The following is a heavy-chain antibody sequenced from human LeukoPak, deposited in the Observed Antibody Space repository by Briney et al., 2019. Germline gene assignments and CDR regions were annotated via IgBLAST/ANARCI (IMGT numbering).Heavy chain of an antibody. D-gene: IGHD5-24*01. CDR3: ARVYVLGRDGYRGLYYYYYMDV. CDR2: INHSGST. V-gene: IGHV4-34*01. Sequence: SETLSLTCAVYGGSFSGYYWSWIRQPPGKGLEWIGEINHSGSTNYNPSLKSRVTISVDTSKNRFSLKLSSVTAADTAVYYCARVYVLGRDGYRGLYYYYYMDVWGKGTTVTVSS. CDR1: GGSFSGYY. J-gene: IGHJ6*03.